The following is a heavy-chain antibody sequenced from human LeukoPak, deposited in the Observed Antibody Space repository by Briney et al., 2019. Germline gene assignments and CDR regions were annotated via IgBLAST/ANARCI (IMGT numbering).Heavy chain of an antibody. Sequence: GASVKVSCKASGYTFTSYYIHGVRQAPGQGLEWMGWINPNSGGTNYAQKFQGRVTMTRDTSISTTYMELSGLRSDDTAVYYCARPRAAAGTTSTFDIWGQGTLVTVSS. V-gene: IGHV1-2*02. CDR2: INPNSGGT. D-gene: IGHD6-13*01. CDR1: GYTFTSYY. CDR3: ARPRAAAGTTSTFDI. J-gene: IGHJ3*02.